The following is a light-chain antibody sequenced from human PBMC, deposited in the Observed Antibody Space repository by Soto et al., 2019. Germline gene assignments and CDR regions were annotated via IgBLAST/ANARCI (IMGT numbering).Light chain of an antibody. Sequence: DIEMTHSPSTLSVSLGDRVTITCRASQSISSWLAWYQQKKGKAPKLLIYAAYSLQSGVPSRFSGSGYGTDFNLTISSLQTEDFATYYCLQDYNYPWTFGQGTKVDIK. J-gene: IGKJ1*01. V-gene: IGKV1-5*01. CDR1: QSISSW. CDR2: AAY. CDR3: LQDYNYPWT.